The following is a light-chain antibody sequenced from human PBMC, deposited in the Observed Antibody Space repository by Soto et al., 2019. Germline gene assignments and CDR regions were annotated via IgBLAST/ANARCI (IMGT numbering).Light chain of an antibody. CDR3: QQYYSYPFT. Sequence: AIRMTQSPSSFSASTGDRVTITYRASQGISSYLAWYQQKPGKAPKLLIYAASTLQSGVPSRFSGSGFGTDLTLTISCLQSEDFATYSCQQYYSYPFTFGPGTKVDIK. CDR2: AAS. V-gene: IGKV1-8*01. J-gene: IGKJ3*01. CDR1: QGISSY.